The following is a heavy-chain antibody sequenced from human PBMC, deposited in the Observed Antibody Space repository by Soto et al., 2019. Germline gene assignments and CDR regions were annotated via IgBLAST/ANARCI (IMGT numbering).Heavy chain of an antibody. V-gene: IGHV3-11*01. Sequence: GGSLRLSCAASGFTFSDYYMSWIRQAPGKGLEWVSYISSSGSTIYYADSVKGRFTISRDNAKNSLYLQMNSLRAEDTAVYYCARESYCSSTSCPWLDAFDIWGQGTMVTVSS. CDR3: ARESYCSSTSCPWLDAFDI. D-gene: IGHD2-2*01. CDR2: ISSSGSTI. CDR1: GFTFSDYY. J-gene: IGHJ3*02.